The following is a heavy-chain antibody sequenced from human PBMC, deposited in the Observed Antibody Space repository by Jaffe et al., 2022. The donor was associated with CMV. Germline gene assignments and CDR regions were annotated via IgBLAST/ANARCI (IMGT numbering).Heavy chain of an antibody. CDR3: TTPFYDSSGYYLDY. CDR2: IRSKANSYAT. Sequence: EVQLVESGGGLVQPGGSLKLSCAASGFTFSGSAMHWVRQASGKGLEWVGRIRSKANSYATAYAASVKGRFTISRDDSKNTAYLQMNSLKTEDTAVYYCTTPFYDSSGYYLDYWGQGTLVTVSS. J-gene: IGHJ4*02. CDR1: GFTFSGSA. D-gene: IGHD3-22*01. V-gene: IGHV3-73*01.